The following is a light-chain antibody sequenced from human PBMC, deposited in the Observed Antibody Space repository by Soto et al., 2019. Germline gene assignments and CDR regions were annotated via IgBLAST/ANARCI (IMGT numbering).Light chain of an antibody. CDR1: QSVLYSSNNKNY. CDR3: QQYYGSPPRT. J-gene: IGKJ1*01. V-gene: IGKV4-1*01. Sequence: DIVMTQSPDSLAVSLCERATINCKSSQSVLYSSNNKNYLAWYQQKPGQPPKLLISWASTRESGVPDRFSGSGSGTDFTLTISSLQAEDVAVYYCQQYYGSPPRTFGQGTKVEI. CDR2: WAS.